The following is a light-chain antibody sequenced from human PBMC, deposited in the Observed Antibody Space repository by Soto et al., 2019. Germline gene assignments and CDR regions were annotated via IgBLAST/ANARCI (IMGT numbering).Light chain of an antibody. CDR1: QGISSY. CDR3: QQLNSYLA. Sequence: DIQMTQSPSFLSASVGDRVTITCRASQGISSYLAWYQQKPGKAPKLLIYAASTLQSGVPSRFSGSGSGTEFNLTISSLQPEDFATYYCQQLNSYLAFGQGTKVEIK. J-gene: IGKJ1*01. CDR2: AAS. V-gene: IGKV1-9*01.